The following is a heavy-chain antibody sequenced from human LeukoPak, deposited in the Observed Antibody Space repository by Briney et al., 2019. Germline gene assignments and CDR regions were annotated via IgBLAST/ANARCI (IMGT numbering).Heavy chain of an antibody. V-gene: IGHV3-48*01. J-gene: IGHJ3*02. CDR1: GFAFSNYS. CDR2: IRSSSTTI. Sequence: PGGSLRLSCEASGFAFSNYSMSWVRQAPGKGLEWVSYIRSSSTTIYYADSVKGRFTISRDNSKNTLYLQMNSLRAEDTAVYYCAKEYSSGWGDAFDIWGQGTMVTVSS. CDR3: AKEYSSGWGDAFDI. D-gene: IGHD6-19*01.